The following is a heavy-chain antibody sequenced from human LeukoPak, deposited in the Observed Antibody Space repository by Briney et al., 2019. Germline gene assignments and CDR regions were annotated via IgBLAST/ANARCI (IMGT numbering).Heavy chain of an antibody. CDR3: ARDSDIVVVPAPGP. J-gene: IGHJ5*02. D-gene: IGHD2-2*01. Sequence: ASVKVSCKASGYTFTSYGISWVRQPPGQGLEWMGWISAYNGNTNYAQKLQGRVTMTTDTSTSTAYMELRSLRSDDTAVYYCARDSDIVVVPAPGPWGQGTLVTVSS. CDR2: ISAYNGNT. V-gene: IGHV1-18*01. CDR1: GYTFTSYG.